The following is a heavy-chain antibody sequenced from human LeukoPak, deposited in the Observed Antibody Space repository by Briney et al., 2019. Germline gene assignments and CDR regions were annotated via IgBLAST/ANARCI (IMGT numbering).Heavy chain of an antibody. CDR1: GYTFTSYG. V-gene: IGHV1-18*01. J-gene: IGHJ6*03. Sequence: ASVKVSCKASGYTFTSYGISWVRQAPGQGLEWMGWISAYNGNTNYAQKLQGRVTMTTDTSTSTAYMELRSLRSDDTAVYYCARAHRTGYCSGGSCTTWDYYYYMDVWGKGTTVTVSS. CDR3: ARAHRTGYCSGGSCTTWDYYYYMDV. CDR2: ISAYNGNT. D-gene: IGHD2-15*01.